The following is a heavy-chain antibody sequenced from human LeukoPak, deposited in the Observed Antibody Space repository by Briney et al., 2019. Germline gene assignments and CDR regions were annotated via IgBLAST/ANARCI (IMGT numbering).Heavy chain of an antibody. CDR1: GFTFSNYE. J-gene: IGHJ4*02. D-gene: IGHD2-15*01. Sequence: PGGSLRLSCDASGFTFSNYEMNWVRQAPGKGLEWISYITTTGDRIQYADSVKGRFTISRDNAKNSLYLEMNSLRAEDAAVYYCAKAPVTTCSGAYCYPFDYWGQGTLVTVSS. CDR3: AKAPVTTCSGAYCYPFDY. CDR2: ITTTGDRI. V-gene: IGHV3-48*03.